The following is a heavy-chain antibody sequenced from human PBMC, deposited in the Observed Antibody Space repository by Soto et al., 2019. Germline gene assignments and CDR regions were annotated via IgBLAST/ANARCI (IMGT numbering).Heavy chain of an antibody. Sequence: SETLSHTCTASGGSISSDYWSWIRRPPGQGLEWIGYIYYSGSTNNNPSLKSRVTISVDTSKNQFSLKLSSVTAADTAVYYCARRYGASFDYWGQGTLVTVSS. V-gene: IGHV4-59*01. CDR1: GGSISSDY. CDR3: ARRYGASFDY. CDR2: IYYSGST. D-gene: IGHD4-17*01. J-gene: IGHJ4*02.